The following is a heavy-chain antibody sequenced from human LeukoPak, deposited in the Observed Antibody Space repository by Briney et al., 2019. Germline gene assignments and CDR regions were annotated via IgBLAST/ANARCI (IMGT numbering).Heavy chain of an antibody. CDR1: GYTFTNYG. V-gene: IGHV1-18*01. CDR3: ARNCGGGFSSSCIPNDY. CDR2: IIGYNANT. J-gene: IGHJ4*02. Sequence: GASVKVSCKASGYTFTNYGIVWVRQAPGQGLEWMGWIIGYNANTNYAQNLQGRVTMTTDTSTSTAYMDLRSLRSDDTAVYYCARNCGGGFSSSCIPNDYWGQGTLVTVSS. D-gene: IGHD6-13*01.